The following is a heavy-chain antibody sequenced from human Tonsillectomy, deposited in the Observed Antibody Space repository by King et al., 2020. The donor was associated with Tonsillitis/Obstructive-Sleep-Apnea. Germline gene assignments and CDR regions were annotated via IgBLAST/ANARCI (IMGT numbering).Heavy chain of an antibody. CDR1: GGSISSYY. CDR2: IYYSGST. V-gene: IGHV4-59*08. CDR3: ARPKGYNSGWYEEGNWFDP. Sequence: VQLQESGPGLVKPSETLSLTCTVSGGSISSYYWSWIRQPPGKGLEWIGYIYYSGSTKYNPSLKSRVTISVDTSKNQFSLKLRSVTAANTAVYYCARPKGYNSGWYEEGNWFDPWGQGTLVTVSS. D-gene: IGHD6-19*01. J-gene: IGHJ5*02.